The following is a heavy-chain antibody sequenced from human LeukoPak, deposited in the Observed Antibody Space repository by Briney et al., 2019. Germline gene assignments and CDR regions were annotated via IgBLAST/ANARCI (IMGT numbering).Heavy chain of an antibody. Sequence: PGGSLRLSCAASGFTFSSYAMHWVRQAPGKGLEWVAVISYDGSNKYYADSVKGRFTISRDNSKNTPYLQMNSLRAEDTAVYYCARDRWGIFDYWGQGTLVTVSS. D-gene: IGHD3-16*01. CDR3: ARDRWGIFDY. CDR2: ISYDGSNK. J-gene: IGHJ4*02. CDR1: GFTFSSYA. V-gene: IGHV3-30*01.